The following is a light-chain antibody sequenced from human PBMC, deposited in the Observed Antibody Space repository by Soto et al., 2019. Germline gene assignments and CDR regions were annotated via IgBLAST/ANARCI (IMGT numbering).Light chain of an antibody. J-gene: IGLJ1*01. CDR2: DNN. CDR1: SSNIGNNY. CDR3: GTWDSSLSAGV. V-gene: IGLV1-51*01. Sequence: QSVLTQPPSVSAAPGQKVTISCSGSSSNIGNNYVSWYQQLPGTAPKLLIYDNNKRPSGIPDRFSGSKSGTSATLGITGLQTGDEADYYCGTWDSSLSAGVFGNGTKVT.